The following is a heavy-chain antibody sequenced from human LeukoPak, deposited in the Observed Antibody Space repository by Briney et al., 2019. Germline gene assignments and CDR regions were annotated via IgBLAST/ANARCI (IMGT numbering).Heavy chain of an antibody. CDR2: INHSGST. Sequence: SSETLPLSCAVYGGSFSGYYWSWIRQPPGKGLEWFGEINHSGSTNYNPSLKSRVTISVDTSKNQFSLKLSSVTAADTAVYYCAAEVGATTPRNYWGQGTLVTVSS. J-gene: IGHJ4*02. CDR1: GGSFSGYY. V-gene: IGHV4-34*01. D-gene: IGHD1-26*01. CDR3: AAEVGATTPRNY.